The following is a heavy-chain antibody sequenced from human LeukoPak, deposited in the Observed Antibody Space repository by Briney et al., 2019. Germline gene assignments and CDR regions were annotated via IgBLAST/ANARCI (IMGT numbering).Heavy chain of an antibody. CDR2: ISSSGRLI. D-gene: IGHD1-26*01. CDR3: ARDGWELLQHYFDY. V-gene: IGHV3-48*03. CDR1: GFTFSSAE. Sequence: GGSLRLSCAAPGFTFSSAEMNWVRQAPGKGLGWGSYISSSGRLIYYADSVKGRFTISRDNAKNSLYLQMNSLRAEDTAVYYCARDGWELLQHYFDYWGQGTLVTVSS. J-gene: IGHJ4*02.